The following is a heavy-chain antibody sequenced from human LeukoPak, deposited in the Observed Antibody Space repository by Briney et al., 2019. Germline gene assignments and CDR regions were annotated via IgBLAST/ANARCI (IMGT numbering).Heavy chain of an antibody. V-gene: IGHV6-1*01. CDR1: GDSVSSNSAA. CDR3: ARGRDVATAYSSSWDGYYFDY. Sequence: SQTLSLTCAISGDSVSSNSAAWNWIRQSPSRGLEWLGRTYYRSKWYNDYAVSVKSRITINPDTSKNQFSLKLSSVTAADTAVYYCARGRDVATAYSSSWDGYYFDYWGQGTLVTVSS. D-gene: IGHD6-13*01. CDR2: TYYRSKWYN. J-gene: IGHJ4*02.